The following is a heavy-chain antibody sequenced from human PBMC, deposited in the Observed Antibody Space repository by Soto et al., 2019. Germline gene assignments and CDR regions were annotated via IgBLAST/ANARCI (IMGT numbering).Heavy chain of an antibody. J-gene: IGHJ4*02. D-gene: IGHD6-13*01. Sequence: QITLKESGPTLVKPTQTLTLTCTFSGFSLSTSGVGVGWIRQPPGKALEWLALIYWDGDKRYSPSLKRRLTITKDTSKSQVVLTMTNMDPVDTATYYCTHRRDSSWYFDYWGQGTLVTVSS. CDR1: GFSLSTSGVG. CDR2: IYWDGDK. V-gene: IGHV2-5*02. CDR3: THRRDSSWYFDY.